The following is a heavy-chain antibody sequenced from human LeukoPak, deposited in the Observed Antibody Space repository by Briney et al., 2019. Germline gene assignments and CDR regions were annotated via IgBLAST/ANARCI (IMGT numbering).Heavy chain of an antibody. CDR1: GGSFSGYY. CDR2: INHSGST. Sequence: SETLSLTCAVYGGSFSGYYWSWIRQPPGKGLEWIGEINHSGSTNYNPSLKSRVTISVDTSKNQFSLKLSSVTAADTAVYYCARAARRYCSSTSCYVSDAFDIWGQGTMVTVSP. D-gene: IGHD2-2*01. CDR3: ARAARRYCSSTSCYVSDAFDI. V-gene: IGHV4-34*01. J-gene: IGHJ3*02.